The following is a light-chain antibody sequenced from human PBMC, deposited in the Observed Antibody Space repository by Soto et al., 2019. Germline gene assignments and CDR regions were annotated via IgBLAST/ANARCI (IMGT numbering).Light chain of an antibody. CDR1: QSVSSNY. Sequence: EIVLTQSPGTLSLSPGERATLSCRASQSVSSNYVAWYQQKPGQAPRLLIYGASSRATGIPDRFSGSGSGTDFTLTISRLESEDFAVYYCQPYGGSPLIFGGGTKVDIK. V-gene: IGKV3-20*01. CDR2: GAS. J-gene: IGKJ4*01. CDR3: QPYGGSPLI.